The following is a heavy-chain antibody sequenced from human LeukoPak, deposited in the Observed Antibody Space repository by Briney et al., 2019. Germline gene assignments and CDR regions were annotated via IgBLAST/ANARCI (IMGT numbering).Heavy chain of an antibody. Sequence: GGSLRLSCVASGFPFSSYWMTWVRQAPGKGLEWVANIKQDGSEKSYVDSVKGRFTISRDNAKNSLYLQMNSLRAGDTAIYYCTRVGYVDEGIDYWGQGTLVTVSS. CDR2: IKQDGSEK. CDR3: TRVGYVDEGIDY. CDR1: GFPFSSYW. V-gene: IGHV3-7*04. D-gene: IGHD4-17*01. J-gene: IGHJ4*02.